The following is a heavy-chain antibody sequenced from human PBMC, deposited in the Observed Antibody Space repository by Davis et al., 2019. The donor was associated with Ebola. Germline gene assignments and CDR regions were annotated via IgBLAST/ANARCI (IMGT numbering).Heavy chain of an antibody. CDR3: ARTGELTYYYGSGPMDV. CDR2: INAGNGNT. Sequence: ASVKVSCKVSGYTLTELSMHWVRQAPGQRLEWMGWINAGNGNTNYAQKLQGRVTMTTDTSTSTAYMELRSLRSDDTAVYHCARTGELTYYYGSGPMDVWGQGTTVTVSS. V-gene: IGHV1-3*01. D-gene: IGHD3-10*01. CDR1: GYTLTELS. J-gene: IGHJ6*02.